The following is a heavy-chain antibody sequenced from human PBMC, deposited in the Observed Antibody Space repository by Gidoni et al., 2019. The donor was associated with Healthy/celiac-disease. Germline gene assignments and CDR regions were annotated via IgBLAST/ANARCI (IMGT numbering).Heavy chain of an antibody. CDR1: GGSFSGYY. J-gene: IGHJ4*02. Sequence: QVQLQQWGAGLLKPSETLSLPSAVHGGSFSGYYRSWIRQPPGKGLEWIGEINHSGSTNNNPSLKSRVTISVDTSKNQFSLKLSSVTAADTAVYYCARARGSKNYFDYWGQGTLVTVSS. CDR2: INHSGST. CDR3: ARARGSKNYFDY. V-gene: IGHV4-34*01.